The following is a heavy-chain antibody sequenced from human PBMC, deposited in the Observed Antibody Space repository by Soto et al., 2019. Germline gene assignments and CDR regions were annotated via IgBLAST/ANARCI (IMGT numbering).Heavy chain of an antibody. V-gene: IGHV4-61*01. CDR2: IYYIGTT. Sequence: PSETLSLTCTVSDGSLNSGNYYWSWIRQPPGKELEWIGHIYYIGTTKYNPSLKSRVTISVDTSKNQFSLKVTSVTAADTAVYYCAREEKQLARYGGDFDYWGQGILVTVSS. D-gene: IGHD6-13*01. CDR3: AREEKQLARYGGDFDY. J-gene: IGHJ4*02. CDR1: DGSLNSGNYY.